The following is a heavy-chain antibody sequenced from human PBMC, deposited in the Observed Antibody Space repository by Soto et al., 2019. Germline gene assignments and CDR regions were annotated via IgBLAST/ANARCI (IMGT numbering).Heavy chain of an antibody. Sequence: QVQLVQSGAEVKKPGSSVKVSCKASGGTFSSYAISWVRQAPGQGLEWMGGIIPIFGTANYAQKFQGRVTITADESTSTADMELSSLRSEDTAVYYCARGFEQEPEGSFDYWGQGTLVTVSS. V-gene: IGHV1-69*12. J-gene: IGHJ4*02. CDR3: ARGFEQEPEGSFDY. CDR2: IIPIFGTA. D-gene: IGHD3-10*01. CDR1: GGTFSSYA.